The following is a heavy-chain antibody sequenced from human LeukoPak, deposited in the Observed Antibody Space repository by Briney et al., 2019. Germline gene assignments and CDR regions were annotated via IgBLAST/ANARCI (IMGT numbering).Heavy chain of an antibody. CDR1: GYTFTSYG. Sequence: ASVKVSCKASGYTFTSYGISWVRQAPGQGLGWMGWISAYNGNTNYAQKLQGRVTMTTDTSTSTAYMELRSLRSDDTAVYYCANLPGVPYSDDIWGQGTMVTVSS. CDR3: ANLPGVPYSDDI. V-gene: IGHV1-18*01. CDR2: ISAYNGNT. J-gene: IGHJ3*02. D-gene: IGHD3-9*01.